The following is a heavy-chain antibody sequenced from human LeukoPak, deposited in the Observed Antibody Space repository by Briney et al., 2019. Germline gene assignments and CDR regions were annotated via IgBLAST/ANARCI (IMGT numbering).Heavy chain of an antibody. V-gene: IGHV1-2*02. D-gene: IGHD3-10*01. CDR1: GYTFTSYG. Sequence: ASVKVSCKASGYTFTSYGISWVRQAPGQGLEWMGWINPNSGGTNYAQKFQGRVTMTRDTSISTAYMELSRLRSDETAVHYCARVEEFYYGSGSYYIAFDYWGQGTLVTVSS. CDR3: ARVEEFYYGSGSYYIAFDY. J-gene: IGHJ4*02. CDR2: INPNSGGT.